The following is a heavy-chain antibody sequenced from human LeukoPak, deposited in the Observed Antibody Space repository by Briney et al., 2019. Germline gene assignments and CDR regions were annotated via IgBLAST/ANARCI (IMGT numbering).Heavy chain of an antibody. D-gene: IGHD2-21*02. V-gene: IGHV3-66*01. Sequence: GGSLRLSCAASGFTVSSNYMSWVRQAPGKGLEWVPVIYSGGSTYYADSVKGRFTISRDNSKNTLYLQMNSLRAEDTAVYYCASSGGDSYEPPVDYWGQGTLVTVSS. CDR3: ASSGGDSYEPPVDY. J-gene: IGHJ4*02. CDR2: IYSGGST. CDR1: GFTVSSNY.